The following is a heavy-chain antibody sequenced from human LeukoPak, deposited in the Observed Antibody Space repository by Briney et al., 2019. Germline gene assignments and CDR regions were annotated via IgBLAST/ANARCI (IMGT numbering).Heavy chain of an antibody. D-gene: IGHD5-18*01. V-gene: IGHV3-30*04. Sequence: GRSLRLSCAASGLTFSSYAMHWVRQAPGKGLEWVAVISYDGSNKYYADSVKGRFTISRDNSKNTLYLQMNSLRAEDTAVYYCAREGVDTAIYGILDYWGQGTLVTVSS. CDR2: ISYDGSNK. CDR3: AREGVDTAIYGILDY. CDR1: GLTFSSYA. J-gene: IGHJ4*02.